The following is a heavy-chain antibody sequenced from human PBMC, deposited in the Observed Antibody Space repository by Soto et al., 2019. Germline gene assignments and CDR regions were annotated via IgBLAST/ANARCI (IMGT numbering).Heavy chain of an antibody. CDR3: ARSYYGSPYYYYYMDV. Sequence: GESLKISCKCSGYSFTSYWIGWVRQMPGKGLEWMGIIYPGDSDTRYSPSFQGQVTISADKSISTAYLQWSSLKASDTAMYYCARSYYGSPYYYYYMDVWGKGTTVTVSS. D-gene: IGHD3-10*01. V-gene: IGHV5-51*01. CDR2: IYPGDSDT. CDR1: GYSFTSYW. J-gene: IGHJ6*03.